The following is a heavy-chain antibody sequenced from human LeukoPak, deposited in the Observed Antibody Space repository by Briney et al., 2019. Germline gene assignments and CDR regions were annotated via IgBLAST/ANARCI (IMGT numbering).Heavy chain of an antibody. J-gene: IGHJ4*02. D-gene: IGHD3-10*01. Sequence: ASVKVSCKASGYTFTGYYMHWVRQAPGQGLEWMGWINPNSGGTSYAQKFQGRVTMTRDTSISTAYMELSRLRSDDTAVYYCAREHFMVRGDLFDYWGQGTLVTVSS. CDR1: GYTFTGYY. CDR3: AREHFMVRGDLFDY. V-gene: IGHV1-2*02. CDR2: INPNSGGT.